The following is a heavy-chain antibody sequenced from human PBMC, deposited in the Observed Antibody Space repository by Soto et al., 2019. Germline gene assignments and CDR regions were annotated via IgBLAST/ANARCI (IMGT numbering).Heavy chain of an antibody. J-gene: IGHJ3*02. D-gene: IGHD3-22*01. CDR2: IRSKPNNYAT. CDR1: GFSFSGSA. Sequence: GGSLRLSCAASGFSFSGSAMHWVRQASGKGLEWVGRIRSKPNNYATTYDASVKGRFTISRDDSKNTAYLQMNSLKTEDTAVYYCTRVITTNDAFDIWGQGTIVTVSS. V-gene: IGHV3-73*01. CDR3: TRVITTNDAFDI.